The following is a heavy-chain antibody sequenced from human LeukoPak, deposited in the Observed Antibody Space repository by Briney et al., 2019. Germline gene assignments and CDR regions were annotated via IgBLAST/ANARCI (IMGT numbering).Heavy chain of an antibody. CDR1: GGSISSYY. V-gene: IGHV4-30-4*01. D-gene: IGHD3-22*01. Sequence: SETLSLTCTVSGGSISSYYWSWIRQPPGKGLEWIGYIYYSGSTYYNPSLKSRVTISVDTSKNQFSLKLSSVTAADTAVYYCARSYYYDSSGHDYWGQGTLVTVSS. CDR3: ARSYYYDSSGHDY. J-gene: IGHJ4*02. CDR2: IYYSGST.